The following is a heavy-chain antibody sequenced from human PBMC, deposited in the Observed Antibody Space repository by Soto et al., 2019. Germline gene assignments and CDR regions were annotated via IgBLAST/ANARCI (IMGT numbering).Heavy chain of an antibody. J-gene: IGHJ5*02. Sequence: SETLSLTCTVSGGSISSGGYYWSWIRQHPGKGLEWIGYIYYSGSTYYNPSLKSRVTISVDTSKNQFSLKLSSVTAADTAVYYCARDLSGGYCSGGSCHPTTIGPAFDPWGQGTLVTVSS. CDR1: GGSISSGGYY. D-gene: IGHD2-15*01. V-gene: IGHV4-31*03. CDR3: ARDLSGGYCSGGSCHPTTIGPAFDP. CDR2: IYYSGST.